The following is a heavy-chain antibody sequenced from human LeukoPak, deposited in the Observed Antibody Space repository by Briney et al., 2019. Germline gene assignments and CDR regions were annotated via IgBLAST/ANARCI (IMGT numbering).Heavy chain of an antibody. CDR3: ARDPMALDWFDP. V-gene: IGHV3-23*01. D-gene: IGHD3-10*01. CDR2: ISGSGGST. CDR1: GFTFSSYG. Sequence: PGGSLRLSCAASGFTFSSYGMSWVRQAPGKGLEWVSAISGSGGSTYYADSVKGRFTISRDNSKNTLYLQMNSLRAEDTAVYYCARDPMALDWFDPWGQGTLVTFSS. J-gene: IGHJ5*02.